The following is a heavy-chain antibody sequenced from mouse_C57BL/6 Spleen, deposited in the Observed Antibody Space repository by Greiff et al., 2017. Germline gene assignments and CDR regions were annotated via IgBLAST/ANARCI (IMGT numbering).Heavy chain of an antibody. J-gene: IGHJ4*01. CDR1: GYSFTSYY. D-gene: IGHD1-1*01. CDR3: AITTVSATGAMDY. CDR2: IYPGSGNT. V-gene: IGHV1-66*01. Sequence: QVQLQQSGPELVKPGASVKISCKASGYSFTSYYIHWVKPRPGQGLEWIGWIYPGSGNTKYNEKFKGKATLTADTSSSTAYMQLSSLTSEDSAVYYCAITTVSATGAMDYWGQGTSVTVSS.